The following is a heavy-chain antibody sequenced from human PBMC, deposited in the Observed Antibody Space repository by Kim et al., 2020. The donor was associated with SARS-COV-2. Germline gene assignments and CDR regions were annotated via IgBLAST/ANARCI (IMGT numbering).Heavy chain of an antibody. D-gene: IGHD5-18*01. V-gene: IGHV1-8*01. J-gene: IGHJ4*02. CDR2: MNPNSGNT. CDR1: GYTFTSYD. CDR3: ARDANPSYGLDIDY. Sequence: ASVKVSCKASGYTFTSYDINWVRQATGQGLEWMGWMNPNSGNTGYAQKFQGRVTMTRNTSISTAYMELSSLRSEDTAVYYCARDANPSYGLDIDYWGQGTLVTVSS.